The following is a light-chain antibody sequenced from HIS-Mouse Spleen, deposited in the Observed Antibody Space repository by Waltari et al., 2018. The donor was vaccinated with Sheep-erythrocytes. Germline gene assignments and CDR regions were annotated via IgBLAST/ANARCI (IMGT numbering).Light chain of an antibody. J-gene: IGLJ2*01. CDR1: SSNIGRTT. V-gene: IGLV1-44*01. CDR3: AAWDDSLNGVV. CDR2: SNN. Sequence: QSVLTQPPSASGTPGQRVTISCSGSSSNIGRTTVKWYRQPPGTPPKPLTYSNNQRPSGVPDRFSGSKSGTSASLAISGLQSEDEADYYCAAWDDSLNGVVFGGGTKLTVL.